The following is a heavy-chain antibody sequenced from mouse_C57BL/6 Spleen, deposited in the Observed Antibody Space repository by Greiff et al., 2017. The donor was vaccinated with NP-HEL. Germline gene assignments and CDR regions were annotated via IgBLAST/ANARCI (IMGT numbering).Heavy chain of an antibody. V-gene: IGHV5-9*01. J-gene: IGHJ1*03. CDR2: ISGGGGNT. Sequence: EVQLVESGGGLVKPGGSLKLSCAASGFTFSSYTMSWVRQTPEKRLEWVATISGGGGNTYYPDSVKGRFTISRDNAKNTLYLQMSSLRSEDTALYYCASYYGSSYDWYFDVWGTGTTVTVSS. CDR3: ASYYGSSYDWYFDV. CDR1: GFTFSSYT. D-gene: IGHD1-1*01.